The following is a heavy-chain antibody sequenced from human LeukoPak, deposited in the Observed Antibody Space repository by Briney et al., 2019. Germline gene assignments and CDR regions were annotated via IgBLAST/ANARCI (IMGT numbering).Heavy chain of an antibody. D-gene: IGHD4-11*01. CDR3: ARLNSNYPYYYYGMDV. Sequence: SETLSLTCTVSGDSVSSNNYYWSWIRQPPGKGLEWIGNIYYTGRTYYNPSLKSRVTLSIDKSKNQFSLKVTSVTAADTAVYYCARLNSNYPYYYYGMDVWGQGTTVTVSS. J-gene: IGHJ6*02. CDR1: GDSVSSNNYY. CDR2: IYYTGRT. V-gene: IGHV4-39*07.